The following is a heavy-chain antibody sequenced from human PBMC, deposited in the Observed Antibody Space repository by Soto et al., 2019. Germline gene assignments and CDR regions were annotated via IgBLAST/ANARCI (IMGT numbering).Heavy chain of an antibody. Sequence: SVKVSCKASGGTFSSYSITWVRQAPGQGLEWMGGIIPVFDAANYAQKFQGRVTITADESTSTAYMELTSLRSDDTAMYYCASPLKTAESPHDAFDIWGQGTMVTVSS. D-gene: IGHD1-1*01. CDR1: GGTFSSYS. V-gene: IGHV1-69*13. CDR3: ASPLKTAESPHDAFDI. J-gene: IGHJ3*02. CDR2: IIPVFDAA.